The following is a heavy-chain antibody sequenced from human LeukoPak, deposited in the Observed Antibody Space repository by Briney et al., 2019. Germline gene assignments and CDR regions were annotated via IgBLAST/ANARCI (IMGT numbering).Heavy chain of an antibody. J-gene: IGHJ6*02. Sequence: PSETLSLTCTVSGGSISSSSYYWSWIRQPPGKGLEWIGYIYYSGSTNYNPSLKSRVTISVDTSKNQFSLKLSSVTAADTAVYYCARSPQSAYYDILTGYYTYYYGMDVWGQGTTVTVSS. CDR1: GGSISSSSYY. V-gene: IGHV4-61*01. D-gene: IGHD3-9*01. CDR3: ARSPQSAYYDILTGYYTYYYGMDV. CDR2: IYYSGST.